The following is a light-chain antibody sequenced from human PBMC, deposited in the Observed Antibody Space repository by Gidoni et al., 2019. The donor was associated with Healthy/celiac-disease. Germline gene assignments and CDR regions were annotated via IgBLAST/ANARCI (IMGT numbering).Light chain of an antibody. CDR3: QQYYNPPPG. CDR1: QDISNY. J-gene: IGKJ4*01. V-gene: IGKV1-33*01. Sequence: DIQMTQSPSSLSASVGDRVTITCRASQDISNYLNWYQQKPGKAPKLLIYDASNLETGVPSRFSGSGSGTDFTFTISSLQPEDFATYYCQQYYNPPPGFGGGTKVEIK. CDR2: DAS.